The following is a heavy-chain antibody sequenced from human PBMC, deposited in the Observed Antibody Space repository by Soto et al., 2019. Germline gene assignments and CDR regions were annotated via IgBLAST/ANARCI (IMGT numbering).Heavy chain of an antibody. CDR1: GGSVSSGSYY. V-gene: IGHV4-61*01. CDR3: ARVSLGYGFMRYGMDV. CDR2: IYYSGST. J-gene: IGHJ6*02. Sequence: QVQLQESGPGLVKPSETLSLTCTVSGGSVSSGSYYWSWILQPPGKGLEWIGYIYYSGSTNYNPSLKSRVTIAVDTSKNQFSLKLSSVTAADTAVYYCARVSLGYGFMRYGMDVWGQGTTVTVSS. D-gene: IGHD5-18*01.